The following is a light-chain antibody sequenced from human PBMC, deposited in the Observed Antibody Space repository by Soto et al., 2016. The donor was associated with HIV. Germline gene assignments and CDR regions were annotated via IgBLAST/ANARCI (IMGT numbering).Light chain of an antibody. CDR3: QKYDSAPWT. CDR2: AVS. CDR1: QTINTY. V-gene: IGKV1-27*01. Sequence: DIQMTQSPSSLSASVGDRVTITCRASQTINTYLAWHQQKPGKGPTLLIYAVSTLEAGVPSRFSGSGSGTHFTLTINGLQPEDVATYYCQKYDSAPWTFGQGTTVEIK. J-gene: IGKJ1*01.